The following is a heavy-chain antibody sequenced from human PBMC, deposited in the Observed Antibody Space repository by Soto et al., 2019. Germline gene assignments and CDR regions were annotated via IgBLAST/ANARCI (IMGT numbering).Heavy chain of an antibody. Sequence: QVQLVQSGDEVKKPGASVKVSCKASGYIFVNYGIAWVRQAPGQGLDWMGWISPYTGNTHSATKVQGRLTMTTDTSTSTAYMELGSLTSDDTAVYYCVMVDNYVTPTPQDVWGQGTTVTVSS. CDR3: VMVDNYVTPTPQDV. J-gene: IGHJ6*02. CDR1: GYIFVNYG. V-gene: IGHV1-18*01. CDR2: ISPYTGNT. D-gene: IGHD3-16*01.